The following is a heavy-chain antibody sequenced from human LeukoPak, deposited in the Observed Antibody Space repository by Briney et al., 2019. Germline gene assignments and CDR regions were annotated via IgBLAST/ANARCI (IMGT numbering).Heavy chain of an antibody. CDR1: GFTVSSKY. CDR3: AREGITGTTSPYFDY. D-gene: IGHD1-20*01. V-gene: IGHV3-53*01. Sequence: GGSLRLSCAASGFTVSSKYMSWVRQAPGKGLEWVSVIYSGGSTYYADSVKGRFTISRDNSKNTLYLQMNSLRAEDTAVYFCAREGITGTTSPYFDYWGQGTLVTVSS. J-gene: IGHJ4*02. CDR2: IYSGGST.